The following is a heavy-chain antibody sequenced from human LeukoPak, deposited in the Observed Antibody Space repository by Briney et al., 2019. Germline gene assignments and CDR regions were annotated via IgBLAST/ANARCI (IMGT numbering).Heavy chain of an antibody. CDR1: GFTFSSYS. CDR3: ARDFKPLRLLEWKSSHYYRDV. CDR2: ISSSSGYI. J-gene: IGHJ6*03. V-gene: IGHV3-21*01. D-gene: IGHD3-3*01. Sequence: PGGSLRLSCAASGFTFSSYSMNWVRQAPGKGLEWVSSISSSSGYIYYADSVKGRFTISRDNAKNSLYLQMNSLRAEDTAVYYCARDFKPLRLLEWKSSHYYRDVGGKGPSVSV.